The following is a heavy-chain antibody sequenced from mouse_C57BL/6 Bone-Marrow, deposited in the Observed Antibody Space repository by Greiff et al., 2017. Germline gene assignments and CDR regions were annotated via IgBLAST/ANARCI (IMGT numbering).Heavy chain of an antibody. J-gene: IGHJ2*01. CDR2: IDPSDSGT. CDR1: GYTFTSYW. V-gene: IGHV1-52*01. D-gene: IGHD4-1*01. Sequence: QVQLQQPGAELVRPGASVKLSCKASGYTFTSYWMHWVKQRPIQGLEWIGNIDPSDSGTHYNQKFKDKATLTVDKSSSTAYMQLSSLTAEDSAVYYCARSAPNRDFDYWGQGTTLTVS. CDR3: ARSAPNRDFDY.